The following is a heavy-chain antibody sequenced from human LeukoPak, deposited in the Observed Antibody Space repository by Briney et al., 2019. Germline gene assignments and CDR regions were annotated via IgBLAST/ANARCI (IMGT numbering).Heavy chain of an antibody. CDR3: ATSYYDILTGQNYYYYGMDV. CDR1: GYTFTGYY. V-gene: IGHV1-2*02. J-gene: IGHJ6*02. D-gene: IGHD3-9*01. Sequence: ASVKVSCKASGYTFTGYYMHWVRQAPGQGLEWMGWINPNSGGTNYAQKFQGRVTMTRDTSISTAYMELGRLRSDDTAVYYCATSYYDILTGQNYYYYGMDVWGQGTTVTVSS. CDR2: INPNSGGT.